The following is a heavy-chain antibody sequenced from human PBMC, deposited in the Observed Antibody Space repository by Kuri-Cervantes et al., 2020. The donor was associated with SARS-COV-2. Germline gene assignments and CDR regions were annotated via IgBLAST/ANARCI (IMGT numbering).Heavy chain of an antibody. CDR1: GYTSTGYY. J-gene: IGHJ3*02. CDR3: AGSLPFRRPVVISQGGAFDI. V-gene: IGHV1-2*04. Sequence: ASVKVSCKASGYTSTGYYMHWVRQAPGQGLEWMVWINPNSGGTNYAQKFQGWVTMTRDTSISTVYMELIRLRSDDTAVYYCAGSLPFRRPVVISQGGAFDIWGQGTMVTVSS. D-gene: IGHD3-22*01. CDR2: INPNSGGT.